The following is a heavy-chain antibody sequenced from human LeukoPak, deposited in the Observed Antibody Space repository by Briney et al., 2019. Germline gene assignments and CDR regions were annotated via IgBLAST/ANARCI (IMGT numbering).Heavy chain of an antibody. CDR2: IHHSGST. CDR1: GASVSTSNW. V-gene: IGHV4-4*02. CDR3: ARSITSSWYGDFQH. D-gene: IGHD6-13*01. J-gene: IGHJ1*01. Sequence: PSETLSLTCAVSGASVSTSNWWIWVRQPPGKGLEWIGEIHHSGSTNYNPSLKSRVTLSVDTSKNQISLRLSSVTAADTAVYYCARSITSSWYGDFQHWGQGTLVTVSS.